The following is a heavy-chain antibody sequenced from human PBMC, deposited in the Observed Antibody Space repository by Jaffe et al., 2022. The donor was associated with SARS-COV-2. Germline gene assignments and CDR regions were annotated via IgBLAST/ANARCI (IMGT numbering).Heavy chain of an antibody. Sequence: QVQLVESGGGVVQPGRSLRLSCAASGFTFSSYAMHWVRQAPGKGLEWVAVISYDGSNKYYADSVKGRFTISRDNSKNTLYLQMNSLRAEDTAVYYCARDEGYLVPSSYYYYYGMDVWGQGTTVTVSS. J-gene: IGHJ6*02. V-gene: IGHV3-30-3*01. CDR3: ARDEGYLVPSSYYYYYGMDV. CDR1: GFTFSSYA. CDR2: ISYDGSNK. D-gene: IGHD3-16*02.